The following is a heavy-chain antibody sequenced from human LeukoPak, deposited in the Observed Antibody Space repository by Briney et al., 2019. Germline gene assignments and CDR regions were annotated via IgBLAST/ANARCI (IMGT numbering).Heavy chain of an antibody. Sequence: SQTLSLTCTVSGGSFSSGSYYWSWIRQPAGKGLEWIGRIYTSGSTNYNPSLKSRVTISVDTSKNQFSLKLSSVTAADTAVYYCARETGGSSIDYWGQGTQVTVSS. V-gene: IGHV4-61*02. CDR3: ARETGGSSIDY. CDR2: IYTSGST. D-gene: IGHD1-26*01. J-gene: IGHJ4*02. CDR1: GGSFSSGSYY.